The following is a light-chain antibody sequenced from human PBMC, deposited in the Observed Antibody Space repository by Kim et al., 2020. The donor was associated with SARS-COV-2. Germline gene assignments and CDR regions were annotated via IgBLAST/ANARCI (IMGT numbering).Light chain of an antibody. V-gene: IGLV3-19*01. CDR1: SLRSYY. CDR2: GRN. J-gene: IGLJ2*01. Sequence: SSDLTQDPAVSVALGQTVRFTCQGDSLRSYYATWYQQKPRQAPLLVIFGRNNRPSGIPDRFSGSTSGNTASLTISGAQAEDEADFYCQSRDSGGNVVFGGGNKLTV. CDR3: QSRDSGGNVV.